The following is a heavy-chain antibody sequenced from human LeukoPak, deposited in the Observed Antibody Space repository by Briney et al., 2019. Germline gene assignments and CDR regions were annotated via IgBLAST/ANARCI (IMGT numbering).Heavy chain of an antibody. D-gene: IGHD3-10*01. J-gene: IGHJ4*02. CDR3: ARGPTESMVRGVIAGKFDY. Sequence: PSETLSLTCTVSGGSISSYYWSWIRPPAGKGLEWIGRIYTSGSTNYNPSLKRRVTMSVDTSKNQFSLKLSSVTAADTAVYYCARGPTESMVRGVIAGKFDYWGQGTLVTVSS. V-gene: IGHV4-4*07. CDR1: GGSISSYY. CDR2: IYTSGST.